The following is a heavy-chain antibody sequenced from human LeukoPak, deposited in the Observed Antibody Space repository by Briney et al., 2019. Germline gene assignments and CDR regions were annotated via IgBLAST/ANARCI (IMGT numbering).Heavy chain of an antibody. Sequence: KTSGTLSLTCAVSGASISSNNWWSWVRQPPGKGLEWIGEIFFTGTTTYNPSLKSRVSMSLDKSKNQFSLNLTSVTAADTAIYYCARVYCSSNSCYLDYWSQGTLVTVSS. V-gene: IGHV4-4*02. CDR3: ARVYCSSNSCYLDY. CDR2: IFFTGTT. J-gene: IGHJ4*02. CDR1: GASISSNNW. D-gene: IGHD2-2*01.